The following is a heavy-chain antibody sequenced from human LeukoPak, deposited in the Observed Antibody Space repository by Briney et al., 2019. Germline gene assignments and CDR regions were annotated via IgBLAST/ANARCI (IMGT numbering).Heavy chain of an antibody. CDR3: ARDGYGSGKGYFDY. CDR1: GYTFTSYG. V-gene: IGHV1-18*01. CDR2: ISAYDGNT. D-gene: IGHD3-10*01. Sequence: ASVKVSCRASGYTFTSYGFTWVRQAPGQGPEWMGWISAYDGNTNSAQKFQGRVAMTTDTSSSTAYMELRSLTSDDTAVYYCARDGYGSGKGYFDYWGQGTLVTVSS. J-gene: IGHJ4*02.